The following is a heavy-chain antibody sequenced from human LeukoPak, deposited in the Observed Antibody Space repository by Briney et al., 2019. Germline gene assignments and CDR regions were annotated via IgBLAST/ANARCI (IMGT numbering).Heavy chain of an antibody. V-gene: IGHV3-48*01. Sequence: GGSLRLSCAASGFTFSLYSVNWVRQAPGKGLEWVSYISSSSVTIYYADSVKGRFTFSRDNAGNSLYLQMNSLRVEDTAVYYCARSMIMFGGAIDYWGQGTQVTVSS. CDR1: GFTFSLYS. CDR3: ARSMIMFGGAIDY. CDR2: ISSSSVTI. J-gene: IGHJ4*02. D-gene: IGHD3-16*01.